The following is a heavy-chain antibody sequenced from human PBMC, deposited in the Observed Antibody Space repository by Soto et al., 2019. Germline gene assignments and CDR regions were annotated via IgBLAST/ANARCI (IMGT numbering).Heavy chain of an antibody. CDR3: ANILTGPTDY. J-gene: IGHJ4*02. CDR2: IYYDASKK. V-gene: IGHV3-30*18. Sequence: QVQLVESGGGVVLPGRSLKLSCAASGFTFNSYVMHWVHQAPGKGLEWVASIYYDASKKYYTDSVKGRFIISRDNSKISVSLQMNSLRAEATDVYYCANILTGPTDYGGQGTLVTVSS. D-gene: IGHD1-20*01. CDR1: GFTFNSYV.